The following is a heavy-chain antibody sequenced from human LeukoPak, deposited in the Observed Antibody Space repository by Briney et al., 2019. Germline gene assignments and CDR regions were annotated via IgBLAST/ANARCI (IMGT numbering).Heavy chain of an antibody. CDR2: FDPEDGET. Sequence: ASVKVSCKVSGYTLTELSMHWVRQAPGKGLEWMGGFDPEDGETIYAQKFKGRVTMTEDTSTDTADMELSSLRSEDTAVYYCATYLLAAAGDADYWGQGTLVTVSS. J-gene: IGHJ4*02. D-gene: IGHD6-13*01. CDR1: GYTLTELS. CDR3: ATYLLAAAGDADY. V-gene: IGHV1-24*01.